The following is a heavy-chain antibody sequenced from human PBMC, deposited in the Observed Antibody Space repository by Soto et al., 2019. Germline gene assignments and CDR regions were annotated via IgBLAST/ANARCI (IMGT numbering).Heavy chain of an antibody. J-gene: IGHJ6*03. D-gene: IGHD3-3*01. CDR1: GFTVSSNY. CDR3: ARGTFRSGYYNGLGYMDV. V-gene: IGHV3-53*04. CDR2: IYSGGST. Sequence: EVQLVESGGGLVQPGGSLRLSCAASGFTVSSNYMSWVRQAPGKGLEWVSVIYSGGSTYYADSVKCRFTISRHNSKNTLYLQMNSLRAEDTAVYYCARGTFRSGYYNGLGYMDVWGKGTTVTVSS.